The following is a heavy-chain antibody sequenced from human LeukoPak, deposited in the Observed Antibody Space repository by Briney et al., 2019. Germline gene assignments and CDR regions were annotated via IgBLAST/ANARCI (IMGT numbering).Heavy chain of an antibody. D-gene: IGHD1-26*01. CDR2: IYYRGST. J-gene: IGHJ6*02. CDR1: GGSISSYY. Sequence: SETLSLTCTVSGGSISSYYWSWIRQPPGKGLEWIGYIYYRGSTNYNPSLKSRVTISVDTSKNQFSLKLSSVTAADTAVYYCARDRSGNYGMDVWGQGTTVTVSS. V-gene: IGHV4-59*01. CDR3: ARDRSGNYGMDV.